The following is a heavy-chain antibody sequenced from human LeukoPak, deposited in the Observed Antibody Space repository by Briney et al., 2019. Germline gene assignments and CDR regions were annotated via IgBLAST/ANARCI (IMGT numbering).Heavy chain of an antibody. CDR2: FDPEDGET. D-gene: IGHD3-10*01. V-gene: IGHV1-24*01. CDR1: GYTLTELS. CDR3: ARDEEEWFGELAYSVMDV. Sequence: GASVKVSCKVSGYTLTELSMHWVRQAPGKGLEWMGGFDPEDGETIYAQKFQGRVTMTEDTSTDTAYMELSSLRSDDTAVYYCARDEEEWFGELAYSVMDVWGKGTTVTVSS. J-gene: IGHJ6*03.